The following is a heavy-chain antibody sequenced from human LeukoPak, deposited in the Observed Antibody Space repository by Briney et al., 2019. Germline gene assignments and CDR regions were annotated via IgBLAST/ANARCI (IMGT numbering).Heavy chain of an antibody. CDR1: GFTFSSYW. J-gene: IGHJ4*02. Sequence: GGSLRLSCAASGFTFSSYWMSWVRQAPGKGLEWVANIKQDGCEKYYVDSVKGRFTISRDNAKNSLYLQMNSLRAEDTAVYYCARDDDSSGYYYDYWGQGTLVTVSS. V-gene: IGHV3-7*01. CDR2: IKQDGCEK. D-gene: IGHD3-22*01. CDR3: ARDDDSSGYYYDY.